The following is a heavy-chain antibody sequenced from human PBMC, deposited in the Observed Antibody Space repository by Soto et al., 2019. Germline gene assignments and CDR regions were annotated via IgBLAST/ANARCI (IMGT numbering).Heavy chain of an antibody. CDR1: GYTFTSYG. D-gene: IGHD4-17*01. Sequence: ASVKVSCKASGYTFTSYGISWVRQAPGQGLEWMGWISAYNGNTNYAQKLQGRVTMTTDTSTSTAYVELRSLRSDDTAVYYCARAYGDDYYMAVWGKGTTVTVSS. CDR3: ARAYGDDYYMAV. V-gene: IGHV1-18*01. CDR2: ISAYNGNT. J-gene: IGHJ6*03.